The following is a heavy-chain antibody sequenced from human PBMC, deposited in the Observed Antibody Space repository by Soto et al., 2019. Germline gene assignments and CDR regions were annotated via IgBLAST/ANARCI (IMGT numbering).Heavy chain of an antibody. Sequence: QVQLVQSGAEVKKPGASVKVSCKASGYTFTSYVIHWVRQAPGQRLEWMGWINAGDGNTRFSQNFQGRVTISRDTSASTAYLELSSLRSEDTAVYYCARVSFETSGYADYWGQGTLVTVSS. CDR1: GYTFTSYV. CDR2: INAGDGNT. V-gene: IGHV1-3*01. CDR3: ARVSFETSGYADY. D-gene: IGHD3-22*01. J-gene: IGHJ4*02.